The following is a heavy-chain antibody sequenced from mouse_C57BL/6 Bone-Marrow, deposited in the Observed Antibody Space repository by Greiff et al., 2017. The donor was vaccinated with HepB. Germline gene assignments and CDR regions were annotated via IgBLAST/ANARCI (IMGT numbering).Heavy chain of an antibody. D-gene: IGHD2-4*01. Sequence: VQLQQSGPVLVKPGASVKMSCKASGYTFTDYYMNWVKQSHGKSLEWIGVINPYNGGTSYNQKFKGKATLTVDKSSSTAYMELNSLTSEDSAVYYCARIYYDYYYAMDYWGQGTSVTVSS. CDR1: GYTFTDYY. CDR3: ARIYYDYYYAMDY. J-gene: IGHJ4*01. V-gene: IGHV1-19*01. CDR2: INPYNGGT.